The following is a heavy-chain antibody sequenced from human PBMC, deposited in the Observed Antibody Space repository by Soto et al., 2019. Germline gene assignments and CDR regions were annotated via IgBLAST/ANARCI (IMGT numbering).Heavy chain of an antibody. CDR3: ARDNPGSFWSGYYTGRRRDYYYGMDV. Sequence: PSETLSLTCTVSGGSISSSSYYWGWIRQPPGKGLEWIGNIYYSGSTNYNPSLKSRVTISVDTSKNQFSLKLSSVTAADTAVYYCARDNPGSFWSGYYTGRRRDYYYGMDVWGQGTTVTVSS. V-gene: IGHV4-61*01. D-gene: IGHD3-3*01. CDR2: IYYSGST. J-gene: IGHJ6*02. CDR1: GGSISSSSYY.